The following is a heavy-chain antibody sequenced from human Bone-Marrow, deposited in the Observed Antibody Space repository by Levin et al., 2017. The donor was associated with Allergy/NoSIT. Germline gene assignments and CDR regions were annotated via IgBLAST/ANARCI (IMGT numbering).Heavy chain of an antibody. CDR1: GYTFTGYY. D-gene: IGHD6-13*01. J-gene: IGHJ5*02. Sequence: ASVKVSCKASGYTFTGYYMHWVRQAPGQGLEWMGWINPNSGGTNYAQKFQGRVTMTRDTSISTAYMELSRLRSDDTAVYYCARAIPSSSWYVGGSGWFDPWGQGTLVTVSS. V-gene: IGHV1-2*02. CDR3: ARAIPSSSWYVGGSGWFDP. CDR2: INPNSGGT.